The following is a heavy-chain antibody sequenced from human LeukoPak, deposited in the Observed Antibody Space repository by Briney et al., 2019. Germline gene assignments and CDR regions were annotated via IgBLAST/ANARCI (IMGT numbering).Heavy chain of an antibody. V-gene: IGHV4-4*02. CDR3: ARVMGASWFFYLDV. D-gene: IGHD3-16*02. CDR1: GDSISINW. Sequence: PSETLSLTCAVSGDSISINWWSWVRQSPGMGLEWIGQIFHRGIPNYNPSLKSRVTMSIDKSNNQLSLKMNSVTAADTAVYYCARVMGASWFFYLDVWGKGTTVTVSS. CDR2: IFHRGIP. J-gene: IGHJ6*03.